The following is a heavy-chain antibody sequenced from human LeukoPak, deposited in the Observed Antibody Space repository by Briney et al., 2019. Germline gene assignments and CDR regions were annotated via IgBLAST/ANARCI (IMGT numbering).Heavy chain of an antibody. Sequence: GGSLRLSCAASGFTFDDYGMSWVRQAPGKGLEWVSGINWNGGSTGYADSVEGRFTISRDNAKNSLYLQMNSLRAEDTALYYCARFARDLTGYYQKTFYYYYYMDVWGKGTTVTVSS. CDR1: GFTFDDYG. CDR3: ARFARDLTGYYQKTFYYYYYMDV. J-gene: IGHJ6*03. V-gene: IGHV3-20*04. D-gene: IGHD3-9*01. CDR2: INWNGGST.